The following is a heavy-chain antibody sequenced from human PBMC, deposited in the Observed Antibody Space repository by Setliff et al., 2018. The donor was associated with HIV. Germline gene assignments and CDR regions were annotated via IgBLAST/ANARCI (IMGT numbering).Heavy chain of an antibody. CDR1: GCSINSYY. J-gene: IGHJ4*02. V-gene: IGHV4-4*09. D-gene: IGHD2-2*01. Sequence: PSETLSLTCTVSGCSINSYYWNWIRQPPGKGLEWIGYIYTSGSTNYNPSLKSRVTISVDTSGNQFSLKLNSVTAADTAVYYCARVDCSSSSGFVDYWGQGTLVTVSS. CDR3: ARVDCSSSSGFVDY. CDR2: IYTSGST.